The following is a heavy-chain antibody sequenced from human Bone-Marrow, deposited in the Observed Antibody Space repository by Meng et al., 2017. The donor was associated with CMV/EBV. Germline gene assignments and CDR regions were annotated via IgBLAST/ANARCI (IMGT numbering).Heavy chain of an antibody. CDR3: ARDRMSAAISDAFVI. CDR2: INWNGIST. CDR1: GFTFDDYG. J-gene: IGHJ3*02. Sequence: GGSLRLSCAASGFTFDDYGMNWVRQVPGKGLEWVSGINWNGISTDYADSMKGRFTISRDNAKNSLYLQMNSLRAEDTALYYCARDRMSAAISDAFVIWGQGTMVTVSS. V-gene: IGHV3-20*04. D-gene: IGHD2-2*02.